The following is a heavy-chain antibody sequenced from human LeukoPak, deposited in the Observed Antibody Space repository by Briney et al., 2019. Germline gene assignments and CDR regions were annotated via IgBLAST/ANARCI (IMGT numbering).Heavy chain of an antibody. J-gene: IGHJ5*02. CDR2: IYHSGST. CDR1: GYSISSGYY. D-gene: IGHD3-10*01. Sequence: TSETLSLTCTVSGYSISSGYYWGWIRQPPGKGLEWIGSIYHSGSTYYNPSLKSRVTISVDTSKNQFSLKLSSVTAADTAVYYCARHGRPLNVLLWFGRSKNWFDPWGQGTLVIVSS. CDR3: ARHGRPLNVLLWFGRSKNWFDP. V-gene: IGHV4-38-2*02.